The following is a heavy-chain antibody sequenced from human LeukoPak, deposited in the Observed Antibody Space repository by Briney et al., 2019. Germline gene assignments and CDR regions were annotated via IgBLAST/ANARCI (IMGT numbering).Heavy chain of an antibody. CDR3: AALAYCGGDCYSFP. J-gene: IGHJ5*02. CDR2: INPNSGGT. D-gene: IGHD2-21*02. CDR1: GYTFTGYY. V-gene: IGHV1-2*02. Sequence: ASVKVSCKASGYTFTGYYMHWVRQAPGQGLEWMGWINPNSGGTNYAQKFQGRVTMTRDTSISTAYMELSRLRSDDTAVYYCAALAYCGGDCYSFPWGQGTLVTVSS.